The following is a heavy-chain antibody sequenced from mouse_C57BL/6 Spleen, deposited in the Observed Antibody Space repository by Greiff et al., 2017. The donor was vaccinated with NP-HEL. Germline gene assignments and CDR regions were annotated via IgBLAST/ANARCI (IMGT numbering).Heavy chain of an antibody. V-gene: IGHV1-81*01. Sequence: QVQLQQSGAELARPGASVKLSCKASGYTFTSYGISWVKQRTGQGLEWIGELYPRSGHTYYIEKFKGKATLTADKSSSTAYMELRSLTSEDSAVYFCAREYYYCSSPYAMDYWGQGTSVTVSS. J-gene: IGHJ4*01. CDR1: GYTFTSYG. CDR2: LYPRSGHT. D-gene: IGHD1-1*01. CDR3: AREYYYCSSPYAMDY.